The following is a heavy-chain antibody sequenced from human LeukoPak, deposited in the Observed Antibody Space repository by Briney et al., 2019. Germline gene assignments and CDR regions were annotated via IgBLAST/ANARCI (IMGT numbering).Heavy chain of an antibody. V-gene: IGHV1-18*01. J-gene: IGHJ3*02. CDR2: ISAYNGNT. CDR3: ARWAGITIFGVVNRAFDI. Sequence: ASVKVSCKASGGTFSSYAISWVRQAPGQGLEWMGWISAYNGNTNYAQKLQGRVTMTTDTSTSTAYMELRSLRSDDTAVYYCARWAGITIFGVVNRAFDIWGQGTMVTVSS. CDR1: GGTFSSYA. D-gene: IGHD3-3*01.